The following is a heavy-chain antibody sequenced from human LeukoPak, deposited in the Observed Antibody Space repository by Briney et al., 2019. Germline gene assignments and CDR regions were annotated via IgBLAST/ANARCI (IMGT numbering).Heavy chain of an antibody. Sequence: GGSLRLSCAASGFTFSSYSMNWVRQAPGKGLEWVSSISSSSSYIYYADSVKGRFTVSRDNSKNTLYLQMNSLRAEDTAVYYCARDYTIFGVVPDYWGQGTLVTVSS. J-gene: IGHJ4*02. D-gene: IGHD3-3*01. V-gene: IGHV3-21*01. CDR3: ARDYTIFGVVPDY. CDR2: ISSSSSYI. CDR1: GFTFSSYS.